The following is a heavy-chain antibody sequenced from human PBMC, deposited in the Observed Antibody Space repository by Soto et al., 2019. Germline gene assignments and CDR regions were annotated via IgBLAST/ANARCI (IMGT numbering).Heavy chain of an antibody. CDR2: IYYSGST. Sequence: LYLTCTVSGGSISSYYWSWIRQPPGKGLEWIGYIYYSGSTNYNPSLKSRVTISVDTTKNQFSLKLSSVTAADTAVYYCARSSGGYSTGFDYWGQGTLVTVSS. D-gene: IGHD1-26*01. V-gene: IGHV4-59*01. CDR1: GGSISSYY. J-gene: IGHJ4*02. CDR3: ARSSGGYSTGFDY.